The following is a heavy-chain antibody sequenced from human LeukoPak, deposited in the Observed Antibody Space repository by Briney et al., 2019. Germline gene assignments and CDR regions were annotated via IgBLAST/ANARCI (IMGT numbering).Heavy chain of an antibody. CDR3: ARKDDSCGYPFDY. D-gene: IGHD3-22*01. Sequence: GGSLRLSCAAAGFTFTSYATHWVSQAPGRGLDWEAVILDEGSDKRYADSMKGPLTISRDNSTKTLYLQMNSPRPEDTALYFCARKDDSCGYPFDYWGQGTLVTVSP. V-gene: IGHV3-30-3*01. J-gene: IGHJ4*02. CDR2: ILDEGSDK. CDR1: GFTFTSYA.